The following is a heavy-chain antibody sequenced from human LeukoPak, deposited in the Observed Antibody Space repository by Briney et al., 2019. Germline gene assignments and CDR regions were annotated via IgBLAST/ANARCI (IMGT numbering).Heavy chain of an antibody. CDR3: ARVRTTVVTHYYYYGMDV. CDR2: IYYSGST. CDR1: GGSISSGGYY. J-gene: IGHJ6*02. Sequence: SQTLSLTCTVSGGSISSGGYYWSWIRQHPGKGLEWIGYIYYSGSTYYNPSLKSRVTISVDTSKNQFSLKLSSVTAADTAVYYCARVRTTVVTHYYYYGMDVWGQGTTVTVSS. V-gene: IGHV4-31*03. D-gene: IGHD4-23*01.